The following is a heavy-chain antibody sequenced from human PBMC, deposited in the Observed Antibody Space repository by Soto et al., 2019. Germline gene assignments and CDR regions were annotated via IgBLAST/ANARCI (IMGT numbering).Heavy chain of an antibody. D-gene: IGHD3-3*01. Sequence: GASVKVSCKVSGYTLTELSMHWVRQAPGKGLEWMGGSDPEDGETIYAQKFQGRVTMTEDTSTDTAYMELSSLRSEDTAVYYCATAHDFWSSYYRESGWFDPWGQGTLVTVSS. CDR2: SDPEDGET. J-gene: IGHJ5*02. CDR1: GYTLTELS. V-gene: IGHV1-24*01. CDR3: ATAHDFWSSYYRESGWFDP.